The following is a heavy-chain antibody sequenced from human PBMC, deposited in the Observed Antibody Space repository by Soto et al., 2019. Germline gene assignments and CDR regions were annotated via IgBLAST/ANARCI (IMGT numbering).Heavy chain of an antibody. CDR1: GDTFNDYY. CDR2: INPNGGVT. CDR3: ARESGGATATLDYYYFYMDV. J-gene: IGHJ6*03. Sequence: QVQLVQAGAEVKKPGASVTVSCRSSGDTFNDYYIHWVRQAPGQGLEWMGWINPNGGVTKYAQKFQGWVSMTRATSIRTVYMRLSRLRSDDTAVYYCARESGGATATLDYYYFYMDVWGTGTTVTVSS. D-gene: IGHD5-12*01. V-gene: IGHV1-2*04.